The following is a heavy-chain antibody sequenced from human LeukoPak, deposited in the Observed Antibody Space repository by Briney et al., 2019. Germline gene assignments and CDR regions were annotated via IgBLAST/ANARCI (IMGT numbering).Heavy chain of an antibody. V-gene: IGHV3-23*01. J-gene: IGHJ4*02. D-gene: IGHD6-19*01. CDR1: GFSLSSYA. CDR3: AKPLTGYSSGWDFDY. Sequence: GGSLRLSCTASGFSLSSYAMHWVRQAPGKGLEWVSAISGSGGSTYYADSVKGRFTISRDNSKNTLYLQMNSLRAEDTAVYYCAKPLTGYSSGWDFDYWGQRTLVTVSS. CDR2: ISGSGGST.